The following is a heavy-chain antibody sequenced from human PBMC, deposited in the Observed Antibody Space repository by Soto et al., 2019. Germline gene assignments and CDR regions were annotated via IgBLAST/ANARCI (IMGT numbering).Heavy chain of an antibody. CDR1: GYTFTSCG. CDR3: ARDRLALFNTRGPNFDY. V-gene: IGHV1-18*01. J-gene: IGHJ4*02. D-gene: IGHD3-10*01. Sequence: ASVKVSCKASGYTFTSCGMSWVRQARGEGLEWMGWISAYNGNTNYAQKLQGRVTMTTDTSTSTAYMELRSLRSDDTAVYYCARDRLALFNTRGPNFDYWGQGTLVTVSS. CDR2: ISAYNGNT.